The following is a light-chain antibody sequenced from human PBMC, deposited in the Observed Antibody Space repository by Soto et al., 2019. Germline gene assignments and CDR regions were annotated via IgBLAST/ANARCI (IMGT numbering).Light chain of an antibody. J-gene: IGKJ5*01. V-gene: IGKV3-20*01. CDR3: QQYGSSPAIT. CDR2: GAS. CDR1: QSVSSSY. Sequence: EIVLKQSPGTLSLSPGERATLSCRASQSVSSSYLAWYQQKPGQAPRLLIYGASSRATGIPDRFSARGSGTDFTPTISTLEPEDCAVYYCQQYGSSPAITFGQGTRLEIK.